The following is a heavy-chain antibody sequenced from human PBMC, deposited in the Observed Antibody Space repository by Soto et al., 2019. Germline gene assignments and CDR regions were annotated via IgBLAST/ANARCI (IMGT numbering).Heavy chain of an antibody. CDR1: GGSFSDDY. V-gene: IGHV4-34*01. CDR2: INHSGST. J-gene: IGHJ4*02. D-gene: IGHD6-13*01. CDR3: AREAAGTNY. Sequence: SETLSLTCAVYGGSFSDDYWSWIRQSPGKGLEWIGEINHSGSTNYNPSLKSRVTVSVDTSKNQFSLKLSSVTAADTAVYYCAREAAGTNYWGQGTLVTVSS.